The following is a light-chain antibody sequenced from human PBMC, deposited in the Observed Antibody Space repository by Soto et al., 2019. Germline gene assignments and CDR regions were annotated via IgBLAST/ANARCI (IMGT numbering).Light chain of an antibody. V-gene: IGKV1-5*01. CDR3: QQYGSSPRT. CDR2: AAS. CDR1: QSVGGC. J-gene: IGKJ1*01. Sequence: IQMTQSPSTMSSSLGDSVTITCRASQSVGGCLVRSQQKEGDAPKLVIYAASSLQRGAPSRFSGSGSATAFTPTISRLEPEDFAVYYGQQYGSSPRTFGQGTKVDIK.